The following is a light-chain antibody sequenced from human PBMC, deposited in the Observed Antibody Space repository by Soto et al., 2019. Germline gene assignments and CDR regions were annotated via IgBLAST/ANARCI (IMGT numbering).Light chain of an antibody. J-gene: IGLJ2*01. CDR1: SSDVGSSNY. V-gene: IGLV2-11*01. CDR3: SSYTSSSTLVV. Sequence: QSAPTQPRSVSGSPGQTVTISCTGSSSDVGSSNYMSWYQQHPGEAPKLVIYDVAQRPSGVPDRLSGSRSGKTASLTISGLQAEDEADYYCSSYTSSSTLVVFGGGTKLTVL. CDR2: DVA.